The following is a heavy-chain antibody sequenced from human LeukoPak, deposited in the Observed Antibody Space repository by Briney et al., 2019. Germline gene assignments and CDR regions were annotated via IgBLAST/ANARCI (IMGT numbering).Heavy chain of an antibody. CDR1: GLTFSSYW. CDR2: INSDGSST. J-gene: IGHJ6*04. D-gene: IGHD3-10*01. Sequence: GRSLRLSCAASGLTFSSYWMHWVRQAPGKGLVWVSRINSDGSSTRYADSVKGRFTISRDNAKNTLYLQMNSLRAEDTAVYYCARGSPSLMDVWGKGTTVTVSS. CDR3: ARGSPSLMDV. V-gene: IGHV3-74*01.